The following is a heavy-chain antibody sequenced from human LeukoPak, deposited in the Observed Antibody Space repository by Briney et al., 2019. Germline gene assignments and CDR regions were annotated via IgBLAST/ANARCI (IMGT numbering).Heavy chain of an antibody. V-gene: IGHV1-69*05. D-gene: IGHD2-21*02. CDR1: GGTFSSYA. J-gene: IGHJ4*02. CDR3: ARVLAYCGGDCAYFDY. Sequence: SVKVSCKASGGTFSSYAISWVRQAPGQGLEWMGRIIPIFGTANYAQKFQGRVTITTDESTSTAYKELSSLRSEDTAVYYCARVLAYCGGDCAYFDYWGQGTLVTVSS. CDR2: IIPIFGTA.